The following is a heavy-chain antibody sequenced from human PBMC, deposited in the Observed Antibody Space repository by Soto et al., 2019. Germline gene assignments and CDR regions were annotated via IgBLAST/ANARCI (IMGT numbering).Heavy chain of an antibody. J-gene: IGHJ5*02. CDR2: INSDGSST. Sequence: EVQLVESGGGLVQPGGSLRLSCAASGFTFSSYWMHWVRQAPGKGLVWVSRINSDGSSTSYADSVKGRFTISRDNAKNTLYLQMNSLRAEDTAVYYCVRARINYYDSSGYKSWGQGTLVTVSS. V-gene: IGHV3-74*01. CDR1: GFTFSSYW. CDR3: VRARINYYDSSGYKS. D-gene: IGHD3-22*01.